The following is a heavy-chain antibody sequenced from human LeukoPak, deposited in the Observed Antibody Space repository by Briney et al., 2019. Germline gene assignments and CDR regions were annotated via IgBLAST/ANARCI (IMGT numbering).Heavy chain of an antibody. D-gene: IGHD3-22*01. J-gene: IGHJ4*02. Sequence: ASVKVSCKASGYTFTSYGISWVRQAPGQGLEWMGWISAYNGNTNYAQKLQGRVTMTTDTSTSTAYMELRSLRSDDTAVYYCARSIELDYYDSSGYYYWGQGTLVTVSS. CDR2: ISAYNGNT. V-gene: IGHV1-18*01. CDR3: ARSIELDYYDSSGYYY. CDR1: GYTFTSYG.